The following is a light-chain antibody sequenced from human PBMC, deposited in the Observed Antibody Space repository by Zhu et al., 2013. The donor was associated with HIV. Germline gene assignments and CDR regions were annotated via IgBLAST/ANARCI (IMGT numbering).Light chain of an antibody. CDR2: DVS. CDR1: SSDIGGFDY. V-gene: IGLV2-14*03. CDR3: SSYTNSASYVV. J-gene: IGLJ2*01. Sequence: QSALTQPASVSGSPGQSITISCTGTSSDIGGFDYVSWYQKHPGKAPKAIIYDVSSRPSGISNRFSGSKSGNTASLTISGLRTEDEGDYYCSSYTNSASYVVFGGGTRLTVL.